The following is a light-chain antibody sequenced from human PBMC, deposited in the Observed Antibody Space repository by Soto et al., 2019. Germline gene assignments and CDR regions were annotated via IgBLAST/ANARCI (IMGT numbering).Light chain of an antibody. V-gene: IGKV1-39*01. CDR2: AAA. CDR3: QQSYSTPPA. Sequence: DIQMTQSPSSLSASVGDRVTITYRASQSSSSYLNWYQQKPGKAPKLLIYAAASLQSGVPSRLSGSGSGTDFTITISSLQPEDFATYYCQQSYSTPPACGQGTKLEIK. CDR1: QSSSSY. J-gene: IGKJ2*01.